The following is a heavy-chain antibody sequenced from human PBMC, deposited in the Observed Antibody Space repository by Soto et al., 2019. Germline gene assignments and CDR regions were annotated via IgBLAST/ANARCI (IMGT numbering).Heavy chain of an antibody. CDR1: GFTFSSYA. D-gene: IGHD6-13*01. CDR3: AKAIYSSSWTGPDS. J-gene: IGHJ4*02. CDR2: ISGSGGST. V-gene: IGHV3-23*01. Sequence: GGSLRLSCAASGFTFSSYAMSWVRQAPGKGLEWVSAISGSGGSTYYADSVKGRFTISRDNSKNTLYLQMNSLRAEDTAVYYCAKAIYSSSWTGPDSWGQGTLVTVSS.